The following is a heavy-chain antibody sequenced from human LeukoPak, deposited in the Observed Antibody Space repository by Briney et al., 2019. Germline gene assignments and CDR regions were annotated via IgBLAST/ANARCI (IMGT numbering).Heavy chain of an antibody. J-gene: IGHJ6*03. V-gene: IGHV3-23*01. D-gene: IGHD3-3*01. CDR1: GFTFSSYA. CDR2: ISGSGGST. CDR3: ARRPRDFWSGSPYYYYYYMDV. Sequence: PGGSLRLSCAASGFTFSSYAMSWFRQAPGKGLEWVSAISGSGGSTYYADSVKGRFTISRDNSKHTLYLQMNSLRAEDTAVYYCARRPRDFWSGSPYYYYYYMDVWGKGTTVTVSS.